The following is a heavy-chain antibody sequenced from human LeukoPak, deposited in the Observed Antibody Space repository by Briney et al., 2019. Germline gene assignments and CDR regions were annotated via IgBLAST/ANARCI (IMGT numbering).Heavy chain of an antibody. Sequence: PGGSLRLSCAAPGFIFYNYAMTWVRQTPGKGLEWVANIKEDGSEKYYVDSVKGRFTISRDNAKNSLYLQMNSLRVEDTAIYYCARETLNGGQVVPANYWGQGTLVTVSS. CDR1: GFIFYNYA. CDR3: ARETLNGGQVVPANY. D-gene: IGHD2-2*01. J-gene: IGHJ4*02. CDR2: IKEDGSEK. V-gene: IGHV3-7*01.